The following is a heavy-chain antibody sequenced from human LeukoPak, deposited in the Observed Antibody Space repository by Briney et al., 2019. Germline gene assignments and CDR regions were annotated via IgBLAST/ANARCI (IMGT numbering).Heavy chain of an antibody. CDR1: GFTFSSYS. CDR2: ISSSSSTI. CDR3: ARDGYSSGWYETYYYYGMDV. D-gene: IGHD6-19*01. Sequence: GGSLRLSCAASGFTFSSYSMNWVRQAPGKGLEWVSYISSSSSTIYYADSAKGRFTISRDNAKNSLYLQMNSLRAEDTAVYYCARDGYSSGWYETYYYYGMDVWGQGTTVTVSS. V-gene: IGHV3-48*01. J-gene: IGHJ6*02.